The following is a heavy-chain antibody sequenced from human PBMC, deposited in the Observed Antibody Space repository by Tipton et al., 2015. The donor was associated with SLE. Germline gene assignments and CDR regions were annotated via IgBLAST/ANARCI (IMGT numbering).Heavy chain of an antibody. CDR2: LYNKGVT. D-gene: IGHD2-2*02. CDR1: GGSLRSGGFY. CDR3: ARDLYGQIDY. V-gene: IGHV4-31*03. Sequence: TLSLTCSISGGSLRSGGFYWSWLRQHPETGLEWIGCLYNKGVTYYKSSLKSRVTISVDTSKNQFSLKLSSVTAADTALYYCARDLYGQIDYWGQGTLVTVSS. J-gene: IGHJ4*02.